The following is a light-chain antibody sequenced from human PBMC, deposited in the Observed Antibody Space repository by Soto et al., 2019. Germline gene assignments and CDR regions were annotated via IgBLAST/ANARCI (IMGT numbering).Light chain of an antibody. CDR1: QSVSSY. J-gene: IGKJ2*01. V-gene: IGKV3-11*01. Sequence: EIVLTQSPATLSLSPGERATLSCRASQSVSSYLAWYQQKPGQAPRLLIYDASNRATCIPARFSGRRSGTYFTLTISSLEPEDFAVYYCQQRSNWPPLVYTFGQGTKLEIK. CDR2: DAS. CDR3: QQRSNWPPLVYT.